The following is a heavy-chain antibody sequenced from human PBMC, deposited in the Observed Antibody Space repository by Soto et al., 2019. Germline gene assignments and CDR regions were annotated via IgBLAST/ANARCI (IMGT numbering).Heavy chain of an antibody. J-gene: IGHJ4*02. Sequence: QVTLKESGPVRVKPTETLTLTCTVSGFSLSNARMGVSWIRQPPGKALEWLAHIFSNDEKSYSTSLKSRLTISKDTSKSQVVLTMTNMDPVDTATYYCARIGGWLDQHVDYWGQGTLVTVSS. CDR1: GFSLSNARMG. V-gene: IGHV2-26*01. CDR3: ARIGGWLDQHVDY. D-gene: IGHD6-19*01. CDR2: IFSNDEK.